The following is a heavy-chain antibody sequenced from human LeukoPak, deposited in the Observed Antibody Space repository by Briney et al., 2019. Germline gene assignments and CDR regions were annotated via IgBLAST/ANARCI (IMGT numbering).Heavy chain of an antibody. CDR1: GGSISSYY. V-gene: IGHV4-59*01. Sequence: PSETLSLTCTVSGGSISSYYWSWIRQPPGKGLEWIGYIYYSGSTNYNPSLKSRVTISVDTSKNQFSLKLSSVTAADTAVYYCASLTTANGIDYWGQGTLVTVSS. D-gene: IGHD4-17*01. CDR3: ASLTTANGIDY. J-gene: IGHJ4*02. CDR2: IYYSGST.